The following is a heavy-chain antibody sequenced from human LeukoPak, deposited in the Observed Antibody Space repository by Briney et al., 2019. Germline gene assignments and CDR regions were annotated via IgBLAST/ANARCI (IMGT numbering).Heavy chain of an antibody. CDR1: GASINRGSHY. V-gene: IGHV4-39*07. D-gene: IGHD2-2*01. J-gene: IGHJ5*02. CDR3: ARSKAHLSTSWYGNWFDP. CDR2: MYHSGDT. Sequence: PSQTLSLTCTVSGASINRGSHYWSWIRQPPGKGLEWIGSMYHSGDTYSNPSLKSRVTISVDTSKNQLSLRLSSVTAADTAVYYCARSKAHLSTSWYGNWFDPWGQGTLVTVSS.